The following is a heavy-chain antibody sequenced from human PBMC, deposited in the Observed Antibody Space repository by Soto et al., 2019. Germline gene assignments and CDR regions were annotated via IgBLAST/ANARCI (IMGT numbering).Heavy chain of an antibody. J-gene: IGHJ4*02. CDR3: ATGGNGWPFDY. V-gene: IGHV3-23*01. Sequence: EVQLLESGGGLVQPGGSLRLSCAASGFTFSSYAMTWVRQAPGKGLEWVSTIRGSGATTYYADSVKGRFTISRDNSKNTLYLQMNSLRAEDTAVYYCATGGNGWPFDYWGQGTLVTVSS. D-gene: IGHD6-19*01. CDR2: IRGSGATT. CDR1: GFTFSSYA.